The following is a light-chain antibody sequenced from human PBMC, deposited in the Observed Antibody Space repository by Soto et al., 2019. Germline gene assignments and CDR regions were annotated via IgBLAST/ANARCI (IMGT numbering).Light chain of an antibody. CDR2: AAS. V-gene: IGKV1-33*01. CDR1: QSISSY. J-gene: IGKJ5*01. CDR3: QQYDNVPIT. Sequence: DIQMTQSPSSLSASVGDRVTITCRASQSISSYLNWYQQKPGKAPKLLIYAASSLQRGVPSRFSGSGSGTDFTFTINSLQPEDIATYYCQQYDNVPITFGQGTRLEIK.